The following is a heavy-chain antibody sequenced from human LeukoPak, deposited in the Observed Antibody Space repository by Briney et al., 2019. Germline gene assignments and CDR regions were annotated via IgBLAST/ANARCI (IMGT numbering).Heavy chain of an antibody. CDR3: ERNSSYSGSFTRRAGFDY. CDR1: GGSFSSSTYY. CDR2: IYNSATT. D-gene: IGHD1-26*01. Sequence: SETLSLTCTVSGGSFSSSTYYWAWIRQSPGKGLEWIASIYNSATTSYNPSLKSRVTISVDTSKNQFSLKLSSVTAADTAVYYCERNSSYSGSFTRRAGFDYWGQGTLVTVSS. V-gene: IGHV4-39*01. J-gene: IGHJ4*02.